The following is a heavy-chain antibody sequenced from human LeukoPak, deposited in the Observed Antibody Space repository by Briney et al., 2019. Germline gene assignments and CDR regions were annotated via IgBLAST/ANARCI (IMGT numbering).Heavy chain of an antibody. V-gene: IGHV4-34*01. D-gene: IGHD6-13*01. J-gene: IGHJ4*02. Sequence: SETLSLTCAVYGGSFSGYYWSWIRQPPGKGLEWIGEIYHSGSTNYNPSLKSRVTISVDKSKNQFSLKLSSVTAADTAVYYCARDHSSSWFLDYWGQGTLVTVSS. CDR1: GGSFSGYY. CDR2: IYHSGST. CDR3: ARDHSSSWFLDY.